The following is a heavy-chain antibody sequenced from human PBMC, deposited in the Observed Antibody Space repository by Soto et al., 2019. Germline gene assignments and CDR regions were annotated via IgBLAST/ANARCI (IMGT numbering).Heavy chain of an antibody. J-gene: IGHJ4*02. CDR2: ISGSGGST. Sequence: PGGSLRLSCAASGFTFSSYAMSWVRQAPGKGLEWVSAISGSGGSTYYADSVKGRFTISRDNSKNTLYLQMNSLRAEDTAVYYCAKDRGGYCSGGSCYHTYYFDYWGQGTLVTVSS. CDR3: AKDRGGYCSGGSCYHTYYFDY. V-gene: IGHV3-23*01. D-gene: IGHD2-15*01. CDR1: GFTFSSYA.